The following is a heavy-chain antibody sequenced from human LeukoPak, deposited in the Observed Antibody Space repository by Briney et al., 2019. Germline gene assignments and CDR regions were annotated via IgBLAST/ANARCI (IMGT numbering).Heavy chain of an antibody. J-gene: IGHJ4*02. CDR1: GGSISSSSYY. V-gene: IGHV4-39*01. D-gene: IGHD3-22*01. CDR2: LYYSGST. Sequence: PSETLSLTCTVSGGSISSSSYYWVWIRQPPGKGLEWIGSLYYSGSTHYKPSLKSRVAIFVDTSKNQFSLRLSSVTAADAAVYYCARSYYDGSGYYFWGQGTQVTVSS. CDR3: ARSYYDGSGYYF.